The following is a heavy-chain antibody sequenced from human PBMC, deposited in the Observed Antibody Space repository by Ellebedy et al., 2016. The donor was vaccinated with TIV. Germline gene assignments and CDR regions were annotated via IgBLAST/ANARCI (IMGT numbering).Heavy chain of an antibody. Sequence: GESLKISCAASGFTFSGFGIHWVRQAPGKGLEWVASIWYDGSNKYYADSVKGRFTIYRDNSKNTLYLQMNSLRAEDTALYYWARDLAIATAGTSSLFYWGQGTLVTVSS. CDR1: GFTFSGFG. D-gene: IGHD6-13*01. CDR3: ARDLAIATAGTSSLFY. V-gene: IGHV3-33*01. CDR2: IWYDGSNK. J-gene: IGHJ4*02.